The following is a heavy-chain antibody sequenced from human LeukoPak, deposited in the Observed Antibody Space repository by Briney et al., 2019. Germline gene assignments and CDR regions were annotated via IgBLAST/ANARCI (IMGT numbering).Heavy chain of an antibody. J-gene: IGHJ6*03. CDR1: GGTFSSYA. V-gene: IGHV1-69*01. D-gene: IGHD3-3*01. CDR3: ARDRPPPTYYDFWSGRPVYYYYMDV. CDR2: IIPIFGTA. Sequence: SVKVSCKASGGTFSSYAISWVRQAPGQGLEWMGGIIPIFGTANYAQKFQGRVTITADESTSTAYMELSSLRSEDTAVYYCARDRPPPTYYDFWSGRPVYYYYMDVWGKGTTVTVSS.